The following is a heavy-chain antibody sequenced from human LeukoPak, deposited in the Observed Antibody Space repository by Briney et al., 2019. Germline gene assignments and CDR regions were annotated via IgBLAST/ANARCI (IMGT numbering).Heavy chain of an antibody. CDR2: IWYDGNNK. V-gene: IGHV3-33*01. J-gene: IGHJ4*02. Sequence: PGGSLRPSCAASGFTFSSYGMHWVRQAPGKGLEWVAVIWYDGNNKYYADSVKGRFTISRDNSKNTLYLQMNSLRAEDTAVYYCARSTSSEYDIYHFDYWGQGTLVTVSS. D-gene: IGHD3-9*01. CDR1: GFTFSSYG. CDR3: ARSTSSEYDIYHFDY.